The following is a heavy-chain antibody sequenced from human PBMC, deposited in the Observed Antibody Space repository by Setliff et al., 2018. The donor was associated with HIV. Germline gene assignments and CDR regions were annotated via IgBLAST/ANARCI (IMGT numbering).Heavy chain of an antibody. CDR1: GGSLSDFY. J-gene: IGHJ4*02. CDR2: IHHSGGT. CDR3: ARVCRSFWSVCMADS. V-gene: IGHV4-34*01. Sequence: PSETLSLTCAVYGGSLSDFYWTWIRQSSGRGLEWIGDIHHSGGTNYNPTLKSRVTVSVDTSKNQFSLKLTSVTAADTAVYYCARVCRSFWSVCMADSWGQGTLVTVSS. D-gene: IGHD3-3*01.